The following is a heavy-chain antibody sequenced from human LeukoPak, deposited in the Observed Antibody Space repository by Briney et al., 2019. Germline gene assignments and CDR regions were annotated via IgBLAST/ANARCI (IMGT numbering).Heavy chain of an antibody. CDR2: SSGSGART. V-gene: IGHV3-23*01. D-gene: IGHD2-8*01. CDR1: GFTFSSYA. Sequence: PGGSLRLSCAASGFTFSSYAMSWVRQPPGKGLEWVSTSSGSGARTYYADSVKGRFAISRNNSKNTLYLQMNSLRAEDTAVYYCAKDRSCTNDICHGDFDYWGQGTLVTVSS. CDR3: AKDRSCTNDICHGDFDY. J-gene: IGHJ4*02.